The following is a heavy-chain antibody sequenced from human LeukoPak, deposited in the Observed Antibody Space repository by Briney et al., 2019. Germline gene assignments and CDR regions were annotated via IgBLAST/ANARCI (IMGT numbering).Heavy chain of an antibody. CDR3: ARDRGQQLVLYYYGMNV. CDR2: ISAYNGNT. J-gene: IGHJ6*02. D-gene: IGHD6-13*01. CDR1: GYTFTSYG. Sequence: ASVKVTCKASGYTFTSYGISWVRQAPGQGLEWMGWISAYNGNTNYAQKLQSRVTMTTDTSTSTAYMELRSLRSDDTAVYYCARDRGQQLVLYYYGMNVWGQGTTVTVSS. V-gene: IGHV1-18*01.